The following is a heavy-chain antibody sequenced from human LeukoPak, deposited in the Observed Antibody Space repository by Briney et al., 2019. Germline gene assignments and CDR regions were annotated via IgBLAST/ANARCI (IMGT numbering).Heavy chain of an antibody. D-gene: IGHD3-10*01. J-gene: IGHJ4*02. Sequence: SQTLSLTCAISGDSVSSNSAAWNWIRQSPSRGLEWLGRTYYRSKWYNDYAVSVKSRITINPDTSKNQFSLQLNSVTPEDTAVYYCARTLTRGRWFGDPHPGYFDYWGQGTLVTVSS. CDR1: GDSVSSNSAA. CDR2: TYYRSKWYN. V-gene: IGHV6-1*01. CDR3: ARTLTRGRWFGDPHPGYFDY.